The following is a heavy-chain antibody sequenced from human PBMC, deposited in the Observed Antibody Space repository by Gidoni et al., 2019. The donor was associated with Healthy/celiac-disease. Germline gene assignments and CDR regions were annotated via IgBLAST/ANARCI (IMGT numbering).Heavy chain of an antibody. Sequence: QVQLQESGPGLVKPSETLSLTCTVSGGSFSSYYWSWIRQPPGKGLEWIGYIYYSGSTNYNPSLKSRVTISVDTSKNQFSLKLSSVTAADTAVYYCAREGAKYSGSYYPWFDPWGQGTLVTVSS. D-gene: IGHD1-26*01. CDR3: AREGAKYSGSYYPWFDP. V-gene: IGHV4-59*01. CDR2: IYYSGST. J-gene: IGHJ5*02. CDR1: GGSFSSYY.